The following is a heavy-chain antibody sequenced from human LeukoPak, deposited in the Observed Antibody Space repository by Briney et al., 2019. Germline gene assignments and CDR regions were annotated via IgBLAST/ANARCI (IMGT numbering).Heavy chain of an antibody. CDR3: ARGFCDSSGNSSPFDY. V-gene: IGHV4-59*11. D-gene: IGHD3-22*01. Sequence: SETLSLTCTVSGDSISGHYWSWIRQPPGKGLEWIAYIHSTGSTNYNPSLKSRVTISVDTSKNQFSLKLSSVTAADTAVYYCARGFCDSSGNSSPFDYWGQGTLVTVSS. CDR2: IHSTGST. CDR1: GDSISGHY. J-gene: IGHJ4*02.